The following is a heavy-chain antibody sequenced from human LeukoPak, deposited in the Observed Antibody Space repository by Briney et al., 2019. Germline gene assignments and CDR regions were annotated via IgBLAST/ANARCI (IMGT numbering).Heavy chain of an antibody. J-gene: IGHJ4*02. CDR1: GGSISSYY. CDR2: IYYSGST. Sequence: SETLSLTCTVSGGSISSYYWSWIRQPPGKGLEWIGYIYYSGSTNYNPSLKSRVTISVDTSENQFSLKLSSVTAADTAVYYCARVNYGSATKEDYWGQGTLVTVSS. CDR3: ARVNYGSATKEDY. V-gene: IGHV4-59*12. D-gene: IGHD3-10*01.